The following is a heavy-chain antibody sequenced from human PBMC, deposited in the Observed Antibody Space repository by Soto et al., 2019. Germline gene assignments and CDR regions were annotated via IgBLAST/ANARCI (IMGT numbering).Heavy chain of an antibody. CDR1: GFTFEDYA. V-gene: IGHV3-9*01. CDR3: AKQEPGTFYGLDV. CDR2: ISWNSGSI. D-gene: IGHD1-26*01. Sequence: EVQLVEVGGGLGQPGRSLRLSCGGSGFTFEDYAIHWVRQAPGKGLEWVSSISWNSGSINYADSVKGRFTISRDNAKNSVYLQMNSLRVEDTALYFCAKQEPGTFYGLDVWGQGTTGTVSS. J-gene: IGHJ6*02.